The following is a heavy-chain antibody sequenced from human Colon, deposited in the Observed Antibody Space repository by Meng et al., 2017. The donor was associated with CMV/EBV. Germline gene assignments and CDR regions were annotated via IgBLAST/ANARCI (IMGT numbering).Heavy chain of an antibody. CDR2: IYHSGTT. CDR3: AKIPLGYSLSPLVGLDP. D-gene: IGHD5-18*01. Sequence: VRPQESSPGLVKPSGTLSLICSVSGVSISSDNWWTWVRQPPGKGLEWIGEIYHSGTTNYNPSLKSRVTISVDKSKNQVSLNLSSVTAADTAVYFCAKIPLGYSLSPLVGLDPWGQGTLVTVSS. CDR1: GVSISSDNW. V-gene: IGHV4-4*02. J-gene: IGHJ5*02.